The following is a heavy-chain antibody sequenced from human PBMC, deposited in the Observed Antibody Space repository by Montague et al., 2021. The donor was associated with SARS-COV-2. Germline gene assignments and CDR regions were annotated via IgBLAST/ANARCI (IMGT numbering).Heavy chain of an antibody. D-gene: IGHD1-7*01. V-gene: IGHV4-34*01. CDR2: INHSGST. CDR1: GGSFSGYY. CDR3: ARGRTETTFYYYYYYGMDV. J-gene: IGHJ6*02. Sequence: SETLSLTCAVYGGSFSGYYWSWIRQPPGKGLEWIGEINHSGSTNYNPSLKSRVTISVDTSKNQFSLKLSSVTAADTAVYYCARGRTETTFYYYYYYGMDVWGQGTTVTVSS.